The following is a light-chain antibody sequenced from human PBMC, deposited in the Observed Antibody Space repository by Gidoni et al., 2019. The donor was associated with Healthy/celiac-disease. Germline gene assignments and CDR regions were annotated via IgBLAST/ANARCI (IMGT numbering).Light chain of an antibody. J-gene: IGLJ1*01. V-gene: IGLV2-23*02. CDR1: SSDVGSYNF. CDR3: YSYAGSSTHYV. CDR2: EVS. Sequence: QSALTHPASASGSPGQPITISCTGTSSDVGSYNFVSWYQQHPGKAPKLMIYEVSKRPAGVSERFSGSKSGNTATLTISGLQAEDEADYYCYSYAGSSTHYVFGTGTKVTVL.